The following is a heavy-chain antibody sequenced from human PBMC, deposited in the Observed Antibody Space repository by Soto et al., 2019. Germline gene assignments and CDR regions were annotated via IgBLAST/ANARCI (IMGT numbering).Heavy chain of an antibody. J-gene: IGHJ6*02. CDR3: ARDLGDYGDYLYYHYAMDV. V-gene: IGHV3-21*06. CDR2: MSSRGSYI. CDR1: GFDFDSYT. D-gene: IGHD4-17*01. Sequence: GGSLRLSCVASGFDFDSYTIHWVRQAPGKGLEWVSFMSSRGSYIFYADSVKGRFTISRDNAKSILYLQMNSLRAEDTAVYYCARDLGDYGDYLYYHYAMDVWRHGTTVTVSS.